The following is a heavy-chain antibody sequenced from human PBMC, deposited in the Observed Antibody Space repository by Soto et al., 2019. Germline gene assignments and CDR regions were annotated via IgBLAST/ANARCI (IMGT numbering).Heavy chain of an antibody. J-gene: IGHJ3*02. CDR2: INPNSGGT. D-gene: IGHD2-8*01. CDR3: ARDSCTNGVCYKGAFDI. V-gene: IGHV1-2*04. Sequence: QVQLVQSGAEVKKPGASVKVSCKASGYTFTGYYMHWVRQAPGQGLEWMGWINPNSGGTNYAQKFQGWVTMTRDTSIRTAYMELSRLRSDDTAVYYCARDSCTNGVCYKGAFDIWGQGTMVTVSS. CDR1: GYTFTGYY.